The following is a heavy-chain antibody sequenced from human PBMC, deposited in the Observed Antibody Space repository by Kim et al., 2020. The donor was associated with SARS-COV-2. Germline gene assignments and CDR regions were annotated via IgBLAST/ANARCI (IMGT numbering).Heavy chain of an antibody. D-gene: IGHD6-6*01. CDR1: GGSISSSSYY. CDR3: ATSIASREANYYYMDV. J-gene: IGHJ6*03. Sequence: SETLSLTCTVSGGSISSSSYYWGWIRQPPGKGLEWIGSIYYSGSTYYNPSLKSRVTISVDTSKNQFSLKLSSATAADTAVYYCATSIASREANYYYMDVWGKGTTVTVSS. CDR2: IYYSGST. V-gene: IGHV4-39*01.